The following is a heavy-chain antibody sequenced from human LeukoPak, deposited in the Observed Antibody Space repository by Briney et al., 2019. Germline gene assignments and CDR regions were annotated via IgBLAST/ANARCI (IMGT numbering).Heavy chain of an antibody. D-gene: IGHD3-10*01. V-gene: IGHV3-7*01. CDR1: GFTFSNYW. J-gene: IGHJ4*02. CDR2: INPDGSDT. CDR3: VRWGVEAGMDC. Sequence: PGGSLRLSCEGSGFTFSNYWMGWVRQAPGKGLKWVANINPDGSDTTYVDSVKGRFIISRDNAKKSLLLQMNSLRVEETSVYYCVRWGVEAGMDCWGQGSLVTVSS.